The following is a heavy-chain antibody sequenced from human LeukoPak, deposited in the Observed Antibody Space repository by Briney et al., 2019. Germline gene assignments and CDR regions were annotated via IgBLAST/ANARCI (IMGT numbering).Heavy chain of an antibody. V-gene: IGHV4-34*01. Sequence: SETLSLTCAVYGVSFSGYYWSWIRQPPGKGLEWIGEINHSGSTNYNPSLKSRVTISVDTSKNQFSLKLSSVTAADTAVYYCATERGPSTLLWFGELSPYYYYGMDVWGQGTTVTVSS. J-gene: IGHJ6*02. CDR1: GVSFSGYY. CDR3: ATERGPSTLLWFGELSPYYYYGMDV. CDR2: INHSGST. D-gene: IGHD3-10*01.